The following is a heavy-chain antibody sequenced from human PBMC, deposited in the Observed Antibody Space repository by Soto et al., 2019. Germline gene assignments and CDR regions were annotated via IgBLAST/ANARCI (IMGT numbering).Heavy chain of an antibody. J-gene: IGHJ6*02. CDR1: GGSFSGYY. CDR3: ASTLPVYATPGGYYHYYYGMDV. D-gene: IGHD2-8*01. CDR2: INHSGST. V-gene: IGHV4-34*01. Sequence: PSETLSLTCAVYGGSFSGYYWSWIRQPPGKGLEWIGEINHSGSTNYNPSLKSRVTISVDTSKNQFSLKLSSVTAADTAVYYCASTLPVYATPGGYYHYYYGMDVWGQGTTVTVSS.